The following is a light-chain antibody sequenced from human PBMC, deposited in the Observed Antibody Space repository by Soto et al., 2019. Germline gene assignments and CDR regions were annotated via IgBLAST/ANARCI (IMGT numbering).Light chain of an antibody. CDR3: QQYDNLWT. Sequence: DIQMTQSPSSLSASVGDRVTITCRASQSISTYLNWYQQKPGKAPKLLIYDASNLETGVPSRFSGSGSGTDFTFTISSLQPEDIATYYCQQYDNLWTFGQGTKV. J-gene: IGKJ1*01. CDR1: QSISTY. CDR2: DAS. V-gene: IGKV1-33*01.